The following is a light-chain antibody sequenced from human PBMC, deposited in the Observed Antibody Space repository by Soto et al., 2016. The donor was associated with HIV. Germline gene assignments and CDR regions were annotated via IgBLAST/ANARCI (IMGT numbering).Light chain of an antibody. J-gene: IGKJ1*01. V-gene: IGKV1-5*03. CDR3: QQYNTVPWT. CDR1: QSVSVW. Sequence: DIQMTQFPSTLSASIGDRVTITCRASQSVSVWLAGYQQKPGKAPNLLIFKTSTLEVGVPSRFSGSGSGTDFTLTLSSVQPDDVGTYYCQQYNTVPWTFGQGTKLEMK. CDR2: KTS.